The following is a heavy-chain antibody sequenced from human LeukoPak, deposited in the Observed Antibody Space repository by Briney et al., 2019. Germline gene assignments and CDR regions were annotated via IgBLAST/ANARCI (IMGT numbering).Heavy chain of an antibody. CDR2: ISYDGSNK. J-gene: IGHJ4*02. CDR1: GFTFSSYG. Sequence: PGRSLRLSCAASGFTFSSYGMHWVRQAPGKGLEWVAVISYDGSNKYYADSVKGRFTISRDNSKNTLYLQMNSLRAEDTAVYYCAKDCSWGLDYWGQGTLVTVSS. CDR3: AKDCSWGLDY. D-gene: IGHD3-10*02. V-gene: IGHV3-30*18.